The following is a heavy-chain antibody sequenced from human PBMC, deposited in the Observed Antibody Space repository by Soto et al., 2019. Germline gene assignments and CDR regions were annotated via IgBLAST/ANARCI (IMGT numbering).Heavy chain of an antibody. CDR1: GGSISSGGTGSY. Sequence: QVQLQESGPGLVKPSQTLSLTCTVSGGSISSGGTGSYWTWIRQLPGKGLEWIGYIYYTGNTYYNPCLKSRPTTSIDTSENQFSLKLTSVTAADSAVYFCASGHDAYKVRYWGQGTLVTVSS. CDR3: ASGHDAYKVRY. D-gene: IGHD1-1*01. V-gene: IGHV4-31*03. CDR2: IYYTGNT. J-gene: IGHJ4*02.